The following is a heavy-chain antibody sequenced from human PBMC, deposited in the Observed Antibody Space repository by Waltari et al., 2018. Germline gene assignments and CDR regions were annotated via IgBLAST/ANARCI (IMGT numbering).Heavy chain of an antibody. J-gene: IGHJ4*02. CDR3: AGLRDNHDGTRLYSSDWIRFDS. Sequence: QLQLQESGPRLVKPSETLSLTCIVSGDSSSRSASYWGWIRPAPGQGLEWIGNSYERGRTFYNPSLKSRVTISVDTSKNQLSLRLTSVTAADTAVYFCAGLRDNHDGTRLYSSDWIRFDSWGQGTLVTVSS. D-gene: IGHD6-25*01. V-gene: IGHV4-39*01. CDR1: GDSSSRSASY. CDR2: SYERGRT.